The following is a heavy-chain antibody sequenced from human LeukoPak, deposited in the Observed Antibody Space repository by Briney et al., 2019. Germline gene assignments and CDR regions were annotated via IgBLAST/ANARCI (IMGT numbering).Heavy chain of an antibody. CDR1: GGSFSGNY. Sequence: ASETLSLTCAVYGGSFSGNYWSWIRQPPGRGLEWLGEIHHSGSTIYNLSLKSRVTVSVDTSKNQFSLKLSSVTAADTAVYYCARRSWGSDFDYWGQGALVTVSS. V-gene: IGHV4-34*01. D-gene: IGHD3-16*01. CDR2: IHHSGST. CDR3: ARRSWGSDFDY. J-gene: IGHJ4*02.